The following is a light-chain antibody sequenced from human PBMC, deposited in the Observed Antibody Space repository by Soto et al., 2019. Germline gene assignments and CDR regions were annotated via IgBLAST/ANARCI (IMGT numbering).Light chain of an antibody. CDR3: QQYGSPPLT. CDR2: GAS. Sequence: EIVLTQSRGTLSLSPGERATLSCRASQSVSSSYLAWYQQKPGQAPRLLIYGASSRATGIPDRFSGSGSGTDFTLTISRLEPEDFAVYYCQQYGSPPLTFGGGTKVDIK. J-gene: IGKJ4*01. V-gene: IGKV3-20*01. CDR1: QSVSSSY.